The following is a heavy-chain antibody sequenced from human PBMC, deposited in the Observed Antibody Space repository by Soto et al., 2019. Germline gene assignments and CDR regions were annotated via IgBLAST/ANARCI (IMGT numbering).Heavy chain of an antibody. CDR3: GRGRSGQIVVFY. CDR1: GYTFTGHY. V-gene: IGHV1-2*02. Sequence: VKVSCKASGYTFTGHYIHWVRQAPEQGPEWMGEIGPESGATRYAQRFQGRVTMTRDMSITTVYMELNNLSPDDTAVYYCGRGRSGQIVVFYWGQGTPVTVSS. CDR2: IGPESGAT. J-gene: IGHJ4*02. D-gene: IGHD1-26*01.